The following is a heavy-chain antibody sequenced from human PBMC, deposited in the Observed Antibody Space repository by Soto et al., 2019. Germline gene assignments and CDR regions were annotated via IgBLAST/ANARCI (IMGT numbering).Heavy chain of an antibody. J-gene: IGHJ4*02. V-gene: IGHV4-30-4*01. CDR2: IYHSGST. Sequence: SETLSLTCTVSGDSMRSGDYYWSWIRQSPGKGLEWIGYIYHSGSTYYNPSLQSSCFLSVDASKNQFSLSLSSVTAADTAVYYCARLSYETAAFDYWGQGTPVTVSS. CDR3: ARLSYETAAFDY. D-gene: IGHD6-25*01. CDR1: GDSMRSGDYY.